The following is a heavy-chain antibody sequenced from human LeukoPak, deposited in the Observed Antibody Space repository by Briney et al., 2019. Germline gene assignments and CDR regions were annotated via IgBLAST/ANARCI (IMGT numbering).Heavy chain of an antibody. V-gene: IGHV3-7*01. J-gene: IGHJ4*02. CDR3: ARVGKNGWDFDH. D-gene: IGHD6-19*01. CDR2: INEGGNSK. CDR1: GFTFSSYA. Sequence: GGSLRLSCAASGFTFSSYAMTWVRQAPGKGLEWVANINEGGNSKYYVDSVRGRFTISRDKTKDLLHLRMSSLRAEDTAVYYCARVGKNGWDFDHWGQGTLVTVSS.